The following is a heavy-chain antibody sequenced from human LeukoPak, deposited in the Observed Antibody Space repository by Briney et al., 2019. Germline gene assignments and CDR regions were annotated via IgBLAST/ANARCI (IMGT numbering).Heavy chain of an antibody. D-gene: IGHD2-2*02. CDR2: IYYSGST. J-gene: IGHJ6*03. Sequence: SETLSLTCTVSGGSISSYYWSWIRQPPGKGLEWIGYIYYSGSTNYNPSLKSRVTISVDTSKNQFSLKLSSVTAADTAVYYCARVNIVVVPAAIGQGYYYYYMDVWGKGTTVTVSS. CDR3: ARVNIVVVPAAIGQGYYYYYMDV. CDR1: GGSISSYY. V-gene: IGHV4-59*01.